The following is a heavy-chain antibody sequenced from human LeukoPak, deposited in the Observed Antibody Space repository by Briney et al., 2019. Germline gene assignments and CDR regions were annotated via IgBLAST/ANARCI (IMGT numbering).Heavy chain of an antibody. D-gene: IGHD3-10*01. CDR1: GFTFSSYW. CDR2: INQDGTEK. V-gene: IGHV3-7*01. J-gene: IGHJ4*02. Sequence: GGSLRLSCAASGFTFSSYWMSWVRQAPGKGVEWVANINQDGTEKCYVDSVKGRFTISRDYAKNSLYLQMNSLRVEDTAVYYCAKVAKYYYGPETYYFFEQWGQGTPVTASS. CDR3: AKVAKYYYGPETYYFFEQ.